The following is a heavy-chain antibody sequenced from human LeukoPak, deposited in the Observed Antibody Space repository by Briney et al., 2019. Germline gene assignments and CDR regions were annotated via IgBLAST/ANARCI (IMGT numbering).Heavy chain of an antibody. J-gene: IGHJ4*02. V-gene: IGHV4-59*01. CDR2: IYYSGST. Sequence: SETLSLTCTVSGGSISSYYWSWIRQPPGKGLEWIGYIYYSGSTNYNPSLESRVTISVDTSKNQFSLKLSSVTAADTAVYYCARYRYDSSGYYDYWGQGTLVTVSS. D-gene: IGHD3-22*01. CDR3: ARYRYDSSGYYDY. CDR1: GGSISSYY.